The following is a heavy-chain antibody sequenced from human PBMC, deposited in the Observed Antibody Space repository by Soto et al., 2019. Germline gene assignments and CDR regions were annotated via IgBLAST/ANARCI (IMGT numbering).Heavy chain of an antibody. J-gene: IGHJ4*02. Sequence: TGGSLRLSCAASGFTFSSYSMNWVRPAPGKGLEWVSSISSSSSYIYYADSVKGRFTISRDNAKNSLYLQMNSLRAEDTVVYYCARDYYDSSGYLTYYWGQGTLVTVSS. CDR3: ARDYYDSSGYLTYY. CDR1: GFTFSSYS. D-gene: IGHD3-22*01. V-gene: IGHV3-21*01. CDR2: ISSSSSYI.